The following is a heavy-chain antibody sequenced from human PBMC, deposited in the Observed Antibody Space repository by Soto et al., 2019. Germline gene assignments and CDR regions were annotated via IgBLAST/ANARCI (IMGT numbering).Heavy chain of an antibody. D-gene: IGHD1-26*01. CDR3: ARIVELRTKSPPRNYYYYYYMDV. J-gene: IGHJ6*03. CDR2: IIPILGIA. Sequence: QVQLVQSGAEVKKPGSSVKVSCKASGGTFSSYTISWVRQAPGQGLEWMGRIIPILGIANYAQKFQGRVTITADKSTRTAYMELSSLRSEDTAVYYCARIVELRTKSPPRNYYYYYYMDVWGKGTTVTVSS. CDR1: GGTFSSYT. V-gene: IGHV1-69*02.